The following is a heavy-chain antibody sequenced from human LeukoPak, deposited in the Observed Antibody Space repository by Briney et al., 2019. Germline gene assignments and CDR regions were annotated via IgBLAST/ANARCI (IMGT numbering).Heavy chain of an antibody. CDR3: ARELCSGWYLDF. CDR1: GGSISSYC. V-gene: IGHV4-4*07. J-gene: IGHJ4*02. CDR2: IYTSGST. Sequence: SETLSLTCTVSGGSISSYCWSWIRQPAGKGLECIGLIYTSGSTNYNPSLKSRVTMSVDTSKNQFSLKLSSVTAADTAVYYCARELCSGWYLDFWGQGTLVTVSS. D-gene: IGHD6-19*01.